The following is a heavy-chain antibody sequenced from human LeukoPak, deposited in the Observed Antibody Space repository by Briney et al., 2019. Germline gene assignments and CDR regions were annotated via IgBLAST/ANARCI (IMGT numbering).Heavy chain of an antibody. CDR1: GFTFSTFA. V-gene: IGHV3-23*01. D-gene: IGHD5-24*01. CDR3: AKDLHYNDGRWEFDP. J-gene: IGHJ5*02. CDR2: VVGGGTT. Sequence: GGSLRLSXAASGFTFSTFAMTWVRQAPGKGLEWVSGVVGGGTTYYADSAKGRFTLSKDNSKKTVYLQMNSLRVEDTAIYYCAKDLHYNDGRWEFDPWGQGTLVTVSS.